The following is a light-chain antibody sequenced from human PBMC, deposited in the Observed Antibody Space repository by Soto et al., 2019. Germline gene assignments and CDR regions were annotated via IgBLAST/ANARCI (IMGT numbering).Light chain of an antibody. CDR1: SDVSSIY. Sequence: ETVLTQSPGTLSLYQGERATLSCRDSSDVSSIYLAWYQQKPGQAPRLLIYGASSRATGIPDRFSGSGSGTDFTLTSSRLEPEDFAVYFCYQYDSSPWTFGQGTKVDIK. CDR3: YQYDSSPWT. J-gene: IGKJ1*01. CDR2: GAS. V-gene: IGKV3-20*01.